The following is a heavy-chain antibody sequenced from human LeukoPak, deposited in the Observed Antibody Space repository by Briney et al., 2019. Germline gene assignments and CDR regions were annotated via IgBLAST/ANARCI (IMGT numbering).Heavy chain of an antibody. CDR3: ARTDHYGGNLQLFDY. Sequence: ASVKVSFKASGYTFTSYYMHWVRQAPGQGLERIGLINPSGGRTSYAQKFQGRVTMTRDTSTSTVYMELSSLRSEDTAVYYCARTDHYGGNLQLFDYWGQGTLVTVSS. D-gene: IGHD4-23*01. J-gene: IGHJ4*02. CDR1: GYTFTSYY. CDR2: INPSGGRT. V-gene: IGHV1-46*01.